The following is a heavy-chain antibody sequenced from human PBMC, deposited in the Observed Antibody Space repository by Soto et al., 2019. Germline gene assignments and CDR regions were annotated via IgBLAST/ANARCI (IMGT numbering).Heavy chain of an antibody. CDR2: IIPIFGTA. CDR3: ARDLAAAGTDYYGMDV. V-gene: IGHV1-69*12. Sequence: QVQLVQSGAEVKKPGSSVKVSCKASGGTFSSYAISWVRQAPGQGLEWMGGIIPIFGTANYAQKFQGRVTITADEATSTAYMELSSLRSEDTAVYYCARDLAAAGTDYYGMDVWGQGTTVTVSS. D-gene: IGHD6-13*01. J-gene: IGHJ6*02. CDR1: GGTFSSYA.